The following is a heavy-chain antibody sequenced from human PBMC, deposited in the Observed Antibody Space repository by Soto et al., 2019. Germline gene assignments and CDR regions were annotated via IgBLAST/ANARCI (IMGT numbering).Heavy chain of an antibody. J-gene: IGHJ6*04. Sequence: SETLSLTCAVSGGSISSSNWWSWVRQPPGKGLEWIGEIYHSGSTNYNPSLKSRVTISVDKSKNQFSLKLSSVTAADTAVYYCARGYGDYSYYYYGMDVWGEGTTVTVSS. CDR3: ARGYGDYSYYYYGMDV. CDR2: IYHSGST. CDR1: GGSISSSNW. D-gene: IGHD4-17*01. V-gene: IGHV4-4*02.